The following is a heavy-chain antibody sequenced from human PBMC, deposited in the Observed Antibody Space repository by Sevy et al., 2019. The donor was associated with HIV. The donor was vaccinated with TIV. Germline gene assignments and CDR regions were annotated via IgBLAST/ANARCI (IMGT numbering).Heavy chain of an antibody. D-gene: IGHD1-7*01. V-gene: IGHV3-15*01. CDR2: IKSKTDGGTT. CDR3: TTYGVVYYNWYYEVFDI. Sequence: GGSLRLSCAASGFTFSNAWMSWVRQAPGKGLEWVGRIKSKTDGGTTDYAAPVKGRFTISRDDSKNTLYLQMNSLKTEDTAVYYCTTYGVVYYNWYYEVFDIWGQGTMVTVSS. CDR1: GFTFSNAW. J-gene: IGHJ3*02.